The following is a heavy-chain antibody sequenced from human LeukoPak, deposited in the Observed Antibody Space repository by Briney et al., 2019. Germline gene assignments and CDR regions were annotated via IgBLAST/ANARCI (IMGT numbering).Heavy chain of an antibody. J-gene: IGHJ4*02. V-gene: IGHV1-2*02. CDR2: INPNRSGT. D-gene: IGHD2-15*01. CDR1: GYTFTGYY. CDR3: ARVAPTGLAATLGY. Sequence: GASVKVSCKTSGYTFTGYYIHWVRLAPGQGLEWMGWINPNRSGTNYAQKFQGRVTMTRDTSISTAYMELSRLRSDDTAVYYCARVAPTGLAATLGYWGQGTLVTVSS.